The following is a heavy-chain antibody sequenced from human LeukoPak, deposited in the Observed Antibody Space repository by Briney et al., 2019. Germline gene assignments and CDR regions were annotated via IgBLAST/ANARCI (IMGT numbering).Heavy chain of an antibody. V-gene: IGHV3-23*01. J-gene: IGHJ4*02. CDR3: AKDLGRITMIVVVISAFDY. D-gene: IGHD3-22*01. CDR2: ISGSGGST. CDR1: GFTFSSYA. Sequence: GGSLRLSCAASGFTFSSYAMSWVRQVPGKGLEWVSAISGSGGSTYYADSVKGRFTISRDNSKNTLYLQMNSLRAKDTAVYYCAKDLGRITMIVVVISAFDYWGQGTLVTVSS.